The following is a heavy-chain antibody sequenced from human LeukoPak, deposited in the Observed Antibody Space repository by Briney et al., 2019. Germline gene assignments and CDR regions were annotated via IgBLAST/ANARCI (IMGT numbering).Heavy chain of an antibody. V-gene: IGHV4-34*01. CDR3: ARKRPYNWFDP. Sequence: SETLSLTCAVYGGSFSGYYWSWIRQPPGKGLEWIGEINHSGSTNYNPSRKSRVTISVDTSKNQFSLKLSSVTAADTAVYYCARKRPYNWFDPWGQGTLVTVSS. CDR2: INHSGST. J-gene: IGHJ5*02. D-gene: IGHD1-1*01. CDR1: GGSFSGYY.